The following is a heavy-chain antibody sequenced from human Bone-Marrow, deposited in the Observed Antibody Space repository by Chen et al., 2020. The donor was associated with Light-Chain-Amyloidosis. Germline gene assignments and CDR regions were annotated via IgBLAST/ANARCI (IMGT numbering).Heavy chain of an antibody. V-gene: IGHV3-53*01. CDR3: KARPS. CDR1: GFTVSNNY. Sequence: EVQVVESGGGWIQPGGSLSLSGAASGFTVSNNYMSWVRQAPGKGLEWVSFIYSNGKTYYADSVKGRFTISRDNSKNTLYLQMNSLRAEDTAVYYCKARPSWGQGTLVTVSS. J-gene: IGHJ5*02. CDR2: IYSNGKT.